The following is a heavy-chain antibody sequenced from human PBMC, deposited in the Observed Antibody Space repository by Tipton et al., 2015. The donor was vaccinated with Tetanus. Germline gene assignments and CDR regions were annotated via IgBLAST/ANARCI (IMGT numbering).Heavy chain of an antibody. V-gene: IGHV4-31*03. D-gene: IGHD6-19*01. CDR1: GGSISSGGYY. CDR2: IYFSGSA. J-gene: IGHJ4*02. CDR3: ARDMRGEGGGWYTDY. Sequence: TLSLTCSVSGGSISSGGYYWSWIRQYPGKGLEWIGHIYFSGSAYYNPSLKTRLSMSVDTTENKFSLRLSSVTAADSAVYYCARDMRGEGGGWYTDYWGQGTLVIVSS.